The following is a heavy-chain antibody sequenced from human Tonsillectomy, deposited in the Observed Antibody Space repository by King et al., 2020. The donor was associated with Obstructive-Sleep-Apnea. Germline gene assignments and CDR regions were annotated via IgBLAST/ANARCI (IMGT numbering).Heavy chain of an antibody. J-gene: IGHJ5*02. CDR1: GFTFSDYY. Sequence: VQLVESGGALVKPGGSLRLSCAASGFTFSDYYMSWIRQAPGRGMEWVSYISSSSSYTNYADSVKGRFTISRNNAKNSLYLQMNILRAEDTVVYYCPRDGSGYDSYNWFDPWGQGTLVTVSS. CDR2: ISSSSSYT. V-gene: IGHV3-11*06. CDR3: PRDGSGYDSYNWFDP. D-gene: IGHD5-12*01.